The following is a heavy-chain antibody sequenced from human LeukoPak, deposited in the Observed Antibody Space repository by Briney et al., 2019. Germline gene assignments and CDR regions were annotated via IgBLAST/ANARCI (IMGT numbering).Heavy chain of an antibody. V-gene: IGHV3-53*01. CDR1: GFTVSSNS. CDR2: IYSDNT. D-gene: IGHD4/OR15-4a*01. Sequence: GGSLRLSCTVSGFTVSSNSMSWVRQAPGKGLEWVSFIYSDNTHYSDSVKGRFTISRDNSKNTLYLQMNSLRVEDTAVYYCARRASAYSHPYDYWGQGTLVTVSS. CDR3: ARRASAYSHPYDY. J-gene: IGHJ4*02.